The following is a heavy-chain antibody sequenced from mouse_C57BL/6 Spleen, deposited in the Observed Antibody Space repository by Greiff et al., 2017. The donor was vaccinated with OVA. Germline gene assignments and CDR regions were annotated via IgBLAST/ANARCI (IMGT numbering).Heavy chain of an antibody. J-gene: IGHJ3*01. CDR3: ERWTNIYDYDGAWFAD. CDR2: IDPNSGGT. CDR1: GYTFTSYW. V-gene: IGHV1-72*01. Sequence: QVQLKQSGAELVKPGASVKLSCKASGYTFTSYWMHWVKQRPGRGLEWIGRIDPNSGGTKYNEKFKSKATLPVDKPSSTASMQISSMTSEDYAVDDCERWTNIYDYDGAWFADWGQGTLVTVSA. D-gene: IGHD2-4*01.